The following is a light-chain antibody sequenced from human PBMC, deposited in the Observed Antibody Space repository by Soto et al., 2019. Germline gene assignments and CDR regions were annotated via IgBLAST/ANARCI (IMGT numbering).Light chain of an antibody. CDR2: AAS. CDR1: QCIRNF. CDR3: QKYSSVPV. V-gene: IGKV1-27*01. J-gene: IGKJ3*01. Sequence: DIQMTQSPKALSASVGDRVTITCRASQCIRNFVAWYQQKPGKAPKLLIYAASTLQSGVPSRFSGSGSGTDFDLTINNLQPENVATYSCQKYSSVPVFGPGTKVEIK.